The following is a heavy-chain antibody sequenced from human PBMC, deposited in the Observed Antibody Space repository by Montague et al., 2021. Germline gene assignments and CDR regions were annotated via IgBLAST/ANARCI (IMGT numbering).Heavy chain of an antibody. CDR2: IYSSGRT. J-gene: IGHJ5*02. CDR1: GGSISRSSYY. D-gene: IGHD2-8*01. Sequence: SETLSLTCTVSGGSISRSSYYWGWIRQPPGKGLEWIGSIYSSGRTYYNPSLKSRVTISADTSKNQFSLKLSSVTAADTAVYYCTRPGGYCTNDTCYFWFAPWGQGILVTVSS. CDR3: TRPGGYCTNDTCYFWFAP. V-gene: IGHV4-39*01.